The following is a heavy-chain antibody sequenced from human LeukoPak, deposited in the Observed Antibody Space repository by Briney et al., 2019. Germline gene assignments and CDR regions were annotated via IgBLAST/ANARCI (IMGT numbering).Heavy chain of an antibody. J-gene: IGHJ4*02. D-gene: IGHD2-15*01. CDR1: GFTFSYYA. Sequence: PGGSLRLSCAASGFTFSYYAMSWVRQAPGKGLEWVSDISGSGGSADYADSVKGRFTISRDNSKNTLYLQMNSLGAEDTAVYYCAKDVRGGCSGGSCYYWGQGTLVTVSS. CDR3: AKDVRGGCSGGSCYY. CDR2: ISGSGGSA. V-gene: IGHV3-23*01.